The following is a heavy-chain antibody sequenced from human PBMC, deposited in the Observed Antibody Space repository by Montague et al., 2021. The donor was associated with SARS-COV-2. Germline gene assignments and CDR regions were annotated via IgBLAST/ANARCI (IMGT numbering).Heavy chain of an antibody. CDR2: IYWDDDK. Sequence: PTQTLTLTCAFSGFPLSSTGVGVGWLRQPPGKSLEWLTLIYWDDDKRYNPSLSSRLAITKDTSKNQAVLTLSNLNAADTATYYCAHTNAAGAWPIDYWGQGTLVTVSS. CDR3: AHTNAAGAWPIDY. CDR1: GFPLSSTGVG. J-gene: IGHJ4*02. V-gene: IGHV2-5*02. D-gene: IGHD6-13*01.